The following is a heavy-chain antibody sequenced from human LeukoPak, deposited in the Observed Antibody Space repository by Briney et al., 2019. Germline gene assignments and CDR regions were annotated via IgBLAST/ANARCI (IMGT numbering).Heavy chain of an antibody. J-gene: IGHJ3*02. V-gene: IGHV3-20*04. D-gene: IGHD4-23*01. CDR2: INWNGGST. CDR3: AKEPYGGQGGAFDI. Sequence: PGGSLRLSCAASGFTFDDYGMSWVRQAPGKGLEWVSGINWNGGSTGCADSVKGRFTISRDNAKNSLYLQMNSLRAEDTAVYYCAKEPYGGQGGAFDIWGQGTMVTVSS. CDR1: GFTFDDYG.